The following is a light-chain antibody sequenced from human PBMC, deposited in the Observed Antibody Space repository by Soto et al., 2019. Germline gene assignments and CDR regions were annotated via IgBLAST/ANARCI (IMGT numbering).Light chain of an antibody. CDR3: QQYNNWPPDMT. J-gene: IGKJ1*01. V-gene: IGKV3-15*01. CDR1: QSVGSN. CDR2: SES. Sequence: EIVMTQSPATLSVSPEEIATLSCRSSQSVGSNLHWYQQKPGQAPRLLIYSESTRATGIPARFSGSGSGTEFALTVSSLQSEDFAIYFCQQYNNWPPDMTFGQGTKGEIK.